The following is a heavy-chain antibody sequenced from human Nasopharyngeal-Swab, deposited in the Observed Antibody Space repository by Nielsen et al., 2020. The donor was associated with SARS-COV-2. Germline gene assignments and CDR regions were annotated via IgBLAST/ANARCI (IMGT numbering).Heavy chain of an antibody. CDR1: AYFFTSYY. CDR3: TRGQLGYGDYEVWFDP. J-gene: IGHJ5*02. Sequence: ASVQVSCKASAYFFTSYYMLWVRQPPAQGLERMGIINPSGSSTSHAQKFQGRVTMTSDTYTSTAYMELSSLGSEDTAVYYCTRGQLGYGDYEVWFDPWGQGTLVTSPQ. D-gene: IGHD4-17*01. CDR2: INPSGSST. V-gene: IGHV1-46*01.